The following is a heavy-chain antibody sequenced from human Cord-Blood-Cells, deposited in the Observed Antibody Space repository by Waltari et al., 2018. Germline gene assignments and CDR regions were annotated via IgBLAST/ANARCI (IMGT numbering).Heavy chain of an antibody. CDR3: ARVDLVVYAMGY. CDR2: IKQDGSDK. Sequence: EVQLVESGGGLVQPGGSLGPSCAALGFTFSIIWLRWGLQATGKGLGGVANIKQDGSDKYYVDSVKGRFTISRDNAKNSLYLQMNSLRAEDTAVYYCARVDLVVYAMGYWGQGTLVTVSS. D-gene: IGHD2-8*02. J-gene: IGHJ4*02. CDR1: GFTFSIIW. V-gene: IGHV3-7*01.